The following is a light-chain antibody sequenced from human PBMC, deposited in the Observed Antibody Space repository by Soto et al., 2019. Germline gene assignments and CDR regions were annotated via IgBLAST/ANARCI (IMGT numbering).Light chain of an antibody. Sequence: DIQMTQSPSSLSASVGDTVTITCRASQGISNYLARYEQKPGQVPNLLIYASSTLQSGVPSRFSGSGSGTDISLTISSLRPEDVATYYCQKYNNAPRAFGQGTKVEI. CDR3: QKYNNAPRA. V-gene: IGKV1-27*01. J-gene: IGKJ1*01. CDR2: ASS. CDR1: QGISNY.